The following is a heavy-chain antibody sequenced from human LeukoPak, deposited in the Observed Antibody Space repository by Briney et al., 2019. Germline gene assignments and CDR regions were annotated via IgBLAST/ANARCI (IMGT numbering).Heavy chain of an antibody. CDR3: AKYSGITIFGVVDY. CDR2: ISGSGGST. J-gene: IGHJ4*02. Sequence: GGSLRLSCAASGFTFSSYAMSWVRQAPGKGLEWVSGISGSGGSTYNADSVKGRFTISRDNSKNTLYLQMNSLRAEDTAVYYCAKYSGITIFGVVDYRGQGTLVTVSS. V-gene: IGHV3-23*01. CDR1: GFTFSSYA. D-gene: IGHD3-3*01.